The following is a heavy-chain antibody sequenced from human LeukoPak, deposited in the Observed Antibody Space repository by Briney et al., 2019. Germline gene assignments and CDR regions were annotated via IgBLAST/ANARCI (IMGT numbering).Heavy chain of an antibody. CDR3: ARDMTGPLDY. J-gene: IGHJ4*02. CDR1: GFSFSSYW. V-gene: IGHV3-74*01. CDR2: INVDGGTT. D-gene: IGHD1-20*01. Sequence: PGGSLRPSCEASGFSFSSYWMHWVRQAPGKGLVWISRINVDGGTTDYADSVSGRFTISRDNAKNTLYLQMNNLRAEDTAVHYCARDMTGPLDYWGQGTLVTASS.